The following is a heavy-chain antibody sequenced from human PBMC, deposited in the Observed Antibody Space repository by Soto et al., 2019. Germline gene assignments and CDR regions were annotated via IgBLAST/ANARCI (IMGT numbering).Heavy chain of an antibody. CDR2: ISAHNGNT. V-gene: IGHV1-18*01. J-gene: IGHJ3*02. CDR1: GYTFTNYG. D-gene: IGHD3-16*01. CDR3: AREGLLGGTLFAFDI. Sequence: QVQLGQSGAEVKKPGASVKVSCQASGYTFTNYGVGWVRQAPGQGLEWMGWISAHNGNTDYLQSLQGRLTLTTDTATSTAYMELKSLRSDDTAVYFCAREGLLGGTLFAFDIWGQGTLVTFSS.